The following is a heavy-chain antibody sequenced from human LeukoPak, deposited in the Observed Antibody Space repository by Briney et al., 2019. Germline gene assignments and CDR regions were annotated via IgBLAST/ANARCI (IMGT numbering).Heavy chain of an antibody. J-gene: IGHJ4*02. D-gene: IGHD4-17*01. CDR2: LYHSGST. V-gene: IGHV4-38-2*01. Sequence: SETLSLTCAVSDSSISSGYFWGWIRQPPGKGLEWIGSLYHSGSTYYNPSLKSRVAISLDTSKTQFSLKLSSVTAADTALYYCATLLSDYGAHYFDSWGQGVLVTVSS. CDR1: DSSISSGYF. CDR3: ATLLSDYGAHYFDS.